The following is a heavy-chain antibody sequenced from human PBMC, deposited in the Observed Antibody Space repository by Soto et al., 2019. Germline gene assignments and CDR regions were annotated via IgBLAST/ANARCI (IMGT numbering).Heavy chain of an antibody. V-gene: IGHV4-39*01. D-gene: IGHD6-13*01. CDR2: IYYSGST. J-gene: IGHJ4*02. Sequence: PSETLSLTCTVSGGSISSSSYYWGWIRQPPGKGLECIGSIYYSGSTYYNPSLKSRVTISVDTSKNQFSLKLSSVTAADTAVYYCVFGAAAGTTVDYWGQGTLVTVSS. CDR3: VFGAAAGTTVDY. CDR1: GGSISSSSYY.